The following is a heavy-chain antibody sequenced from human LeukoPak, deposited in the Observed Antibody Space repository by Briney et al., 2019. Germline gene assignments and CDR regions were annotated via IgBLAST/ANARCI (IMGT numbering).Heavy chain of an antibody. D-gene: IGHD3-22*01. V-gene: IGHV3-30-3*01. CDR3: ARGFGSSGYFYYFDY. CDR1: GCTFSSYA. J-gene: IGHJ4*02. Sequence: PGGSLRLSCAASGCTFSSYAMHWVRQAPGKGLEWVAVISYDGSNKYYADSVKGRFTISRDNSKNTLYLQMNSLRAEDTAVYYCARGFGSSGYFYYFDYWAREPWSPSPQ. CDR2: ISYDGSNK.